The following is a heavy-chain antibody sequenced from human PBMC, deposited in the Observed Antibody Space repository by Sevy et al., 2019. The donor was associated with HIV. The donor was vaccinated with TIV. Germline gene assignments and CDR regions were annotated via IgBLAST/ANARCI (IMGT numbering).Heavy chain of an antibody. CDR1: GYTLTELS. D-gene: IGHD6-6*01. J-gene: IGHJ6*02. V-gene: IGHV1-24*01. Sequence: ASVKVSCKVSGYTLTELSMHWVRQAPGKGLEWMGGFDPEDGETIYAQKFQGRVTMTEDTSTDTAYMELSSLRSEDTAVYYCATSSSSLVGRYYYYGKDVWGQGTTVTVSS. CDR3: ATSSSSLVGRYYYYGKDV. CDR2: FDPEDGET.